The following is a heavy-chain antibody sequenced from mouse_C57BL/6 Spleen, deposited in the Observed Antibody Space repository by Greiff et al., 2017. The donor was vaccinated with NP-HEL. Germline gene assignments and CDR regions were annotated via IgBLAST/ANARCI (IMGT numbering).Heavy chain of an antibody. J-gene: IGHJ1*03. CDR3: ASAYDYDGYWYFDV. CDR2: INPNNGGT. Sequence: EVQLQQSGPELVKPGASVKMSCKASGYTFTDYNMHWVKQSHGKSLEWIGYINPNNGGTSYNQKFKGKATLTVNKSSSTAYMELRSLTSEDSAVYYCASAYDYDGYWYFDVWGTGTTVTVSS. V-gene: IGHV1-22*01. D-gene: IGHD2-4*01. CDR1: GYTFTDYN.